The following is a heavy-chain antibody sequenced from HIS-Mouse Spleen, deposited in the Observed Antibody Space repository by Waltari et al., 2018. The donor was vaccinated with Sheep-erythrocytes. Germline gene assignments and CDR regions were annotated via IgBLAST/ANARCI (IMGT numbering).Heavy chain of an antibody. V-gene: IGHV4-30-4*01. CDR2: IYYRGST. CDR3: ARDSTTPDSGWGERGNWFDP. CDR1: GGSISSGDYY. Sequence: QVQLQESGPGLVKPSQTLSLTCTVSGGSISSGDYYWSWIRQPPGKGLEWIGYIYYRGSTYHNPSRKSRVTRSVDTSKNQFSLKLSSVTAADTAVYYCARDSTTPDSGWGERGNWFDPWGQGTLVTVSS. D-gene: IGHD5-12*01. J-gene: IGHJ5*02.